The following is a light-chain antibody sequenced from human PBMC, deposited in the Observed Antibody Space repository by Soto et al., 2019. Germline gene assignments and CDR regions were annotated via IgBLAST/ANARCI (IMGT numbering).Light chain of an antibody. J-gene: IGKJ1*01. Sequence: EIVMTQSPATLSVSPGERATLSCRASQGVSSNLAWYQQTPGQAPRLLIFGASTRAAGIPARFSGSGSGTEFTLTISGLQSEDFAVYYCHQYNNWPTWTFGQGTKVEIK. CDR3: HQYNNWPTWT. V-gene: IGKV3-15*01. CDR2: GAS. CDR1: QGVSSN.